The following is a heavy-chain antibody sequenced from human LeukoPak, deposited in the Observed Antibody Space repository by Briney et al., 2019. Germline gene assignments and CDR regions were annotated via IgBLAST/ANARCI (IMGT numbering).Heavy chain of an antibody. J-gene: IGHJ3*02. V-gene: IGHV3-48*04. Sequence: GGSLRLSCGASGFTFSSYSMKWVRHAPGKGLEWVSYISSSSSTIYYADSGKGRFTISRDNAKNSLYLQMNSLRAEDTAVYYCARDGLGFGSGSPTDAFDIWGQGTMVTVSS. CDR3: ARDGLGFGSGSPTDAFDI. CDR1: GFTFSSYS. CDR2: ISSSSSTI. D-gene: IGHD3-10*01.